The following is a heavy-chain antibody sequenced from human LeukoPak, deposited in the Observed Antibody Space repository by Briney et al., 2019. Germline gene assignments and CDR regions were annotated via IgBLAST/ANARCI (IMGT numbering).Heavy chain of an antibody. J-gene: IGHJ4*02. CDR1: GFTFSTYG. D-gene: IGHD6-6*01. Sequence: GGSLRLSCAASGFTFSTYGMSWVRQAPGKGLEWVSGISGSGGSTYYADSVKGRFTISRDNSKNTLYLQMNSLKTEDTAVYYCTTDSYCFDYWGQGTLVTVSS. CDR3: TTDSYCFDY. CDR2: ISGSGGST. V-gene: IGHV3-23*01.